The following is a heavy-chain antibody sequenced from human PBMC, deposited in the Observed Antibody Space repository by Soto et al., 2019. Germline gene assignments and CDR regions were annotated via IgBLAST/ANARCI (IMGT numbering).Heavy chain of an antibody. CDR3: VRGPADSMLRLLEWPYRDY. J-gene: IGHJ4*02. V-gene: IGHV3-53*01. CDR1: GFSVSDYY. D-gene: IGHD3-3*01. Sequence: GGSLRLSCAASGFSVSDYYMNWVRQAPGKGLEWVSIIYSGRTTYYADSVKGRFTISRDDSKNTLYLQMNSLRPEDTALYYCVRGPADSMLRLLEWPYRDYWDQGTLVTVSS. CDR2: IYSGRTT.